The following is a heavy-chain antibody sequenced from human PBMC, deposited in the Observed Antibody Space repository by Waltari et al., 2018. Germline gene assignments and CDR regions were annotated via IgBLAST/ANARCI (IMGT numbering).Heavy chain of an antibody. Sequence: EVQLVESGGVVVQPGGSLRLSCVASGFTFDDYAMHWVRQAPGKGLEWVSLISWDGGSTYYADSVKGRFTISRDNSKNSLYLQMNSLRAEDTALYYCAKGDGYIRSGYDYWGQGTLVTVSS. J-gene: IGHJ4*02. CDR3: AKGDGYIRSGYDY. CDR1: GFTFDDYA. CDR2: ISWDGGST. D-gene: IGHD5-12*01. V-gene: IGHV3-43D*04.